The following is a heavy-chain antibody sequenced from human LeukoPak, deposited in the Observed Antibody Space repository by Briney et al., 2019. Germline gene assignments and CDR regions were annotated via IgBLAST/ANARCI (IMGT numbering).Heavy chain of an antibody. CDR2: INPSGGSR. V-gene: IGHV1-46*01. Sequence: GASVKVSCKASGYTFTSYYMHWVRQAPGQGLEWMGIINPSGGSRSYAQKFQGRVTMTRDTSTSTVYMELSSLRSEDTAVYYCARDYDFRARHSPTGLLRPNWYFDLWGRGTLITVSP. J-gene: IGHJ2*01. CDR3: ARDYDFRARHSPTGLLRPNWYFDL. CDR1: GYTFTSYY. D-gene: IGHD3-3*01.